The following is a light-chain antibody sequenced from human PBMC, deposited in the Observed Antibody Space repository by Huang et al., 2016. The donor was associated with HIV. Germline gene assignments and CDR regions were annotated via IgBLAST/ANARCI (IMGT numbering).Light chain of an antibody. V-gene: IGKV1-5*03. CDR3: LQYHNSSRT. Sequence: DIQMTQSPSTLSASVRDRVTITCRASQSISSWLAWYQQKPGKAPKLLIYKASNLESGVPSRCSGSGSGTEFTLTINSLQPDDFATYYCLQYHNSSRTFGQGTKVEVK. CDR2: KAS. J-gene: IGKJ1*01. CDR1: QSISSW.